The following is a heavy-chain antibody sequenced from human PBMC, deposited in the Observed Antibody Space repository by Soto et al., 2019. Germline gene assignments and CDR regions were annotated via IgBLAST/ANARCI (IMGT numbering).Heavy chain of an antibody. D-gene: IGHD1-26*01. V-gene: IGHV4-4*02. J-gene: IGHJ4*02. Sequence: SETLSLTCDVSGGSITTSVLWTWVRRFPGRGLEWVGEIAHDGHTNYNPSLSARVPMSVALSYSQFSLSVAAFSPADTPGFFFAGGRDYDYWGQGTLVTVSS. CDR3: AGGRDYDY. CDR1: GGSITTSVL. CDR2: IAHDGHT.